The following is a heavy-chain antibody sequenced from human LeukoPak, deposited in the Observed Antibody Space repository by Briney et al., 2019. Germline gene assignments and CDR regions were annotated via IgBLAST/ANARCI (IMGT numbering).Heavy chain of an antibody. CDR2: MNPNSGNT. D-gene: IGHD2-2*03. J-gene: IGHJ5*02. CDR1: GYTFTSYD. V-gene: IGHV1-8*01. Sequence: ASVKVSCKASGYTFTSYDINWVRQATGQGLEWMGWMNPNSGNTGYAQKFQGRVTMTRNTPISTAYMELSSLRSEDTAVYYCARGVVTVVAGGLIWFDPWGQGTLVTVSS. CDR3: ARGVVTVVAGGLIWFDP.